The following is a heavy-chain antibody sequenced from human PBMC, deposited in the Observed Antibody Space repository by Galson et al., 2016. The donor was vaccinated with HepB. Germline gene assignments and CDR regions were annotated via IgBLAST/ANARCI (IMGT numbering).Heavy chain of an antibody. V-gene: IGHV6-1*01. D-gene: IGHD1-1*01. CDR2: TYYRSKWFR. CDR1: GDSVSSDSAA. CDR3: ARVPTSDWYERYFQH. J-gene: IGHJ1*01. Sequence: CAISGDSVSSDSAAWNWIRQSPSRGLEWLGRTYYRSKWFREYAVSLKGRITITPDTSKNQFSLHLNSVTPEDTAVYYCARVPTSDWYERYFQHWGQGTLVTVSS.